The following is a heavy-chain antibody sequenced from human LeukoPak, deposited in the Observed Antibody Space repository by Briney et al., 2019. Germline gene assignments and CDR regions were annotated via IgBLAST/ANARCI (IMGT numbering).Heavy chain of an antibody. J-gene: IGHJ4*02. Sequence: GGSLRLSCAASGFTFSNAWMSWVRQAPGKGLEWVGRIRSKTDGGTTDYAAPVKGRFTISRDDSKNTLYLQMNSLKTEDTAVYYCTTVDTMTEPLADYWGQGTLVTVSS. D-gene: IGHD3-22*01. CDR3: TTVDTMTEPLADY. CDR1: GFTFSNAW. V-gene: IGHV3-15*01. CDR2: IRSKTDGGTT.